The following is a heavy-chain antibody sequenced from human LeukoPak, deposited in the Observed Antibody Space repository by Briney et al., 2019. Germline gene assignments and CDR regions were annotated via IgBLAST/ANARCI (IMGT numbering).Heavy chain of an antibody. CDR2: INPNSGGT. V-gene: IGHV1-2*04. CDR3: ARALAVGATRSGTPQYFQH. Sequence: GASVKVSCKASGYTFTGYYMHWVRQAPGQGLEWMGWINPNSGGTNYAQKFQGWVTMTRDTSISTAYMELSRLRSDDTAVYYCARALAVGATRSGTPQYFQHWGQGTLVTVSS. D-gene: IGHD1-26*01. CDR1: GYTFTGYY. J-gene: IGHJ1*01.